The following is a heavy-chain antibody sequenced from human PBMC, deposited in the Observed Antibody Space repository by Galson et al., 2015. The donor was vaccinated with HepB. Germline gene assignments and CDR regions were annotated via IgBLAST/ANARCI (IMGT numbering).Heavy chain of an antibody. D-gene: IGHD2-2*01. CDR3: ARSEDQLLSGAFDI. CDR1: GFSFSTHT. V-gene: IGHV3-21*01. J-gene: IGHJ3*02. CDR2: ISSNSAYI. Sequence: SLRLSCAASGFSFSTHTMNWVRRAPRKGLEWVSSISSNSAYIFDADSVKGRFTISRDNAKNSLYLQMNSLRAEDTAVYYCARSEDQLLSGAFDIWGQGTMITVSP.